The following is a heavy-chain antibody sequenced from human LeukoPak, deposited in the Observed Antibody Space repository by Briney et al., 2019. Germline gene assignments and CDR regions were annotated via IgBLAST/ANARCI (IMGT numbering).Heavy chain of an antibody. V-gene: IGHV3-7*03. CDR1: GFTFSSYW. CDR2: IKKDGSET. Sequence: GGSLRLSCAASGFTFSSYWMNWARQAPGKGLEWVANIKKDGSETYYVDSVKGRFTISRDNAKNSLYLQMNSLRAEDTAMYYCARGRYSGTTYYFDYWGQGTLVTVSS. CDR3: ARGRYSGTTYYFDY. D-gene: IGHD5-12*01. J-gene: IGHJ4*02.